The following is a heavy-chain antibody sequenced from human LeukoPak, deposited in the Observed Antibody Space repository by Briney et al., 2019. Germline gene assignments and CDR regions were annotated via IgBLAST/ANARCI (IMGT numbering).Heavy chain of an antibody. CDR2: ISAYNGNT. Sequence: GASVKVSCKASGYTFTSYGISWVRQAPGQGLEWMGWISAYNGNTNYAQKLQGRVTMTTDTCTNTAYMELRSLRSDDTAVYYCARAGYCSSTSCYGEDYYYYYGMDVWGQGPTVTVSS. D-gene: IGHD2-2*01. CDR3: ARAGYCSSTSCYGEDYYYYYGMDV. CDR1: GYTFTSYG. V-gene: IGHV1-18*01. J-gene: IGHJ6*02.